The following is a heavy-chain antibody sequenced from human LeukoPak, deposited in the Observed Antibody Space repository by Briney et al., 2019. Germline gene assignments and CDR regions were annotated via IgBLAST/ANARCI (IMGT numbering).Heavy chain of an antibody. J-gene: IGHJ4*02. Sequence: GGSLRLSCAASGFTFSGSAMHWVRQASGKGLEWDGRIRTKPNNYATAYAASVKGRFTISRDDSKNMAYLRMNSLKTEDTAVYYSTTYSGTYFKYFFDYWGQGTLVTVSS. CDR1: GFTFSGSA. CDR3: TTYSGTYFKYFFDY. V-gene: IGHV3-73*01. D-gene: IGHD1-26*01. CDR2: IRTKPNNYAT.